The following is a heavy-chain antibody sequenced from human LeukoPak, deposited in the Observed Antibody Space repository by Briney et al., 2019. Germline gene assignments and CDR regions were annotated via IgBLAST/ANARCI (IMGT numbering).Heavy chain of an antibody. CDR1: GASISSGSYY. V-gene: IGHV4-39*01. Sequence: PSETLSPTCTVSGASISSGSYYWGWIRQPPGKGLEWIGSIYYSGSTYYNPSLKSRVTISVDTSKNQFSLKVSSVTAADTAVYYCARGGYSYGTPDYWGQGTLVTVSP. D-gene: IGHD5-18*01. CDR2: IYYSGST. J-gene: IGHJ4*02. CDR3: ARGGYSYGTPDY.